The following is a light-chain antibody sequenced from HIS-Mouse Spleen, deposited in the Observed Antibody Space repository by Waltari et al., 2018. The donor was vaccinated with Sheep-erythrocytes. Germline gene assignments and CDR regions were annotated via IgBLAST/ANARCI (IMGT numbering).Light chain of an antibody. CDR3: QQYDNXXT. CDR2: AAS. J-gene: IGKJ3*01. Sequence: AIQMTQXPSSLSASVGDRVTITXRASQGIRNDLGWYQQKPGKAPKLLIYAASSLQSGVPSRFSGSGXGTDFTFTISSLQPEDIATYYCQQYDNXXTXGPGTKVDIK. V-gene: IGKV1-6*01. CDR1: QGIRND.